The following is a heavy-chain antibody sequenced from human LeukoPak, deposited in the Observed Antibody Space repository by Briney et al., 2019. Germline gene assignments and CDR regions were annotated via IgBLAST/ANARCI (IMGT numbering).Heavy chain of an antibody. CDR1: GFTFSSYE. CDR2: ISSGGSII. Sequence: GGSLRLSCAASGFTFSSYEMNWVRQAPGKGLEWVSYISSGGSIIYYADSVKGRFTISRDNAKNSLYLQMNSLRAEDTAVYYCARDSSGSYFNYWGQGTLVTVSS. D-gene: IGHD6-19*01. J-gene: IGHJ4*02. CDR3: ARDSSGSYFNY. V-gene: IGHV3-48*03.